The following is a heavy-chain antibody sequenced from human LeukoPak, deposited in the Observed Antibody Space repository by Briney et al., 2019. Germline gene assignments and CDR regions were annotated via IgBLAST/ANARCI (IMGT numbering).Heavy chain of an antibody. CDR3: AKAGVDMTTILLYFDF. J-gene: IGHJ4*02. CDR2: ISYGGGNK. D-gene: IGHD5-24*01. Sequence: PGGSLRLSCAASGFTFSSYRMHWVRQAPGKGLEWVAVISYGGGNKYYADSVKGRFTISRDNSKNTLYLQMNSLRGEDTAVYYCAKAGVDMTTILLYFDFWGQGTLVTVSS. V-gene: IGHV3-30*18. CDR1: GFTFSSYR.